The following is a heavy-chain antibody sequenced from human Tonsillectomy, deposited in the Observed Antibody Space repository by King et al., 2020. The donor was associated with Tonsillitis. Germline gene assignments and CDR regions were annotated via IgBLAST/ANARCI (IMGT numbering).Heavy chain of an antibody. Sequence: VQLVESGSDLKKPGASVKVSCKASGYTFTSYSMNWVRQAPGQGLEWVGWINTNTGNPTYAQGFTGRFVFSLDTSVSTAYLQISSLKAEDSAVYYCARAGRVAAAGFFDIWGQGTMVTVSS. D-gene: IGHD6-13*01. CDR1: GYTFTSYS. J-gene: IGHJ3*02. V-gene: IGHV7-4-1*02. CDR3: ARAGRVAAAGFFDI. CDR2: INTNTGNP.